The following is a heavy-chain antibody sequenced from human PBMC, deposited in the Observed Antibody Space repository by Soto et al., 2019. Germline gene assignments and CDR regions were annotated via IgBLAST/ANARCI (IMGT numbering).Heavy chain of an antibody. V-gene: IGHV4-31*03. CDR3: TRSIQH. CDR1: GASITSGGYY. Sequence: QVQLQESGPGLVKPSQTLSLTCTVSGASITSGGYYWSWIRQHPGKGLEWIGYIYYSGSTYNPSLQSRVTISVDTSKNQFSLKLSSVTAADTAVYYCTRSIQHWGQGTLVTVSS. CDR2: IYYSGST. J-gene: IGHJ1*01.